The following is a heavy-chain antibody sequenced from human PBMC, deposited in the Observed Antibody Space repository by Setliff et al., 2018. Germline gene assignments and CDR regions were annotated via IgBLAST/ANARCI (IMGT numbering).Heavy chain of an antibody. CDR2: IKHDGTEQ. V-gene: IGHV3-7*03. J-gene: IGHJ5*01. CDR1: GFTFSSYA. Sequence: GGSLRLSCAASGFTFSSYAMSWVRQAPGKGLEWVANIKHDGTEQKYVDSVKGRFTISRDNDKNSLHLQMNGLRVEDTAVYYCARDGGTGDSGTYFNIGFDSWGQGTQVTVSS. D-gene: IGHD3-10*01. CDR3: ARDGGTGDSGTYFNIGFDS.